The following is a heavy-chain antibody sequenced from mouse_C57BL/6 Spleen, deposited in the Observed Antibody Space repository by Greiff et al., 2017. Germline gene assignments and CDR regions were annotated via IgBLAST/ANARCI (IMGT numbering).Heavy chain of an antibody. J-gene: IGHJ1*03. D-gene: IGHD1-1*01. CDR3: ARLLQRYSSDV. V-gene: IGHV5-17*01. CDR2: ISSGSSTI. CDR1: GFTFSDYG. Sequence: EVKLLESGGGLVKPGGSLKLSCEASGFTFSDYGMHWVRQAPEQGLEWVAYISSGSSTIYYTDTVKGRFTISRDNAKNTLYLHMTSLRAEDTAIYYSARLLQRYSSDVWGTGTTVTVSS.